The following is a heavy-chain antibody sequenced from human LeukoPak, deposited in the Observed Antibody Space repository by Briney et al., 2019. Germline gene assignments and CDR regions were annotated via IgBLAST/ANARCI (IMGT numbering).Heavy chain of an antibody. Sequence: GSSVKVSCKASGGTFSSYAISWVRQAPGQGLEWMGRIIPILGIANYAQKFQGRVTITADKSTSTAYMELSSLRSEDTAVYYCARGVSGDYDYYYGVDVWGQGTTVTVSS. J-gene: IGHJ6*02. V-gene: IGHV1-69*04. CDR2: IIPILGIA. CDR1: GGTFSSYA. D-gene: IGHD4-17*01. CDR3: ARGVSGDYDYYYGVDV.